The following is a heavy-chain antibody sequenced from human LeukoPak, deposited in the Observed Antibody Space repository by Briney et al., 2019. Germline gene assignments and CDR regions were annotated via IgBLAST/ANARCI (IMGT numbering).Heavy chain of an antibody. V-gene: IGHV4-61*02. CDR3: ARGYYYYYMDV. CDR2: IYTSGST. Sequence: SETLSLTCSVSGGSIRSTTYYWGWIRQPAGKGLEWIGRIYTSGSTNYNPSLKSRVTMSVDTSKNQFSLKLSSVTAADTAVYYCARGYYYYYMDVWGKGTTVTISS. CDR1: GGSIRSTTYY. J-gene: IGHJ6*03.